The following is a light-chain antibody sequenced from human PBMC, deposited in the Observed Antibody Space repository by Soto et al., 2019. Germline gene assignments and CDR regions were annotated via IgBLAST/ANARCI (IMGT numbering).Light chain of an antibody. CDR1: QSVSSY. V-gene: IGKV3-11*01. CDR2: DAF. J-gene: IGKJ4*01. Sequence: EIVLTQSPPSLPLSPGERATLSCRASQSVSSYLAWYQQKPGQAPRLLIYDAFNRATGVPARFSGSGSGTDFTLTISSLEPEDFAVYYCQQRSNWLTFGGGTKVDIK. CDR3: QQRSNWLT.